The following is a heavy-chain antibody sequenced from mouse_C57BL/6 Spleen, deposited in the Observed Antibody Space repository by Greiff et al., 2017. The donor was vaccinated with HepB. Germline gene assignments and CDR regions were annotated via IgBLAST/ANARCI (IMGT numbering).Heavy chain of an antibody. Sequence: QVQLQQSGAELVRPGASVTLSCKASGYTFTDYEMHWVKQTPVHGLEWIGAIDPETGGTAYNQKFKGKAILTADKSSSTAYMELRSLTSEDSAVYYCTRCTMITKAWFAYWGQGTLVTVSA. CDR2: IDPETGGT. V-gene: IGHV1-15*01. J-gene: IGHJ3*01. D-gene: IGHD2-4*01. CDR3: TRCTMITKAWFAY. CDR1: GYTFTDYE.